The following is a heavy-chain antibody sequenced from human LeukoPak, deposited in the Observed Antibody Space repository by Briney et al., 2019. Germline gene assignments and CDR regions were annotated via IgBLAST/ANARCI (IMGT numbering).Heavy chain of an antibody. V-gene: IGHV3-21*01. CDR1: GFSFENYN. CDR2: ITSSSSYI. CDR3: ARHVVAVGFDY. J-gene: IGHJ4*02. Sequence: GGSLRLSCAASGFSFENYNMNWVRQAPGKGLEWVSSITSSSSYIYYADSLKGRFTISRDNAKNSLYLQMNSLRAEDTAIYYCARHVVAVGFDYWGRGTLVTVSS. D-gene: IGHD3-22*01.